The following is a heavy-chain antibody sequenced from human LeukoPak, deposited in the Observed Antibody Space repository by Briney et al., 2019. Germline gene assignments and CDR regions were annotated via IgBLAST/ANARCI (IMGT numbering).Heavy chain of an antibody. V-gene: IGHV3-48*02. Sequence: PGGSLRLSCAASGFTFSSYSMNWVRQAPGKGLEWVSYISSSSSTIYYADSVKGRFTISRDNAKNSLYLQMNSLRDEDTAVYYCARDETVGSSWYSVWFDPWGQGTLVTVSS. D-gene: IGHD6-13*01. CDR3: ARDETVGSSWYSVWFDP. CDR2: ISSSSSTI. J-gene: IGHJ5*02. CDR1: GFTFSSYS.